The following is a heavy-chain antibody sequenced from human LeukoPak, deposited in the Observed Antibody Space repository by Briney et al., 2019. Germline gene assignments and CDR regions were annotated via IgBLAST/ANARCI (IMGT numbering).Heavy chain of an antibody. CDR2: IKQDGSEK. Sequence: AGGSLRLSCAASGFTFSSYGMHWVRQAPGEGLEWVANIKQDGSEKYYVDSVKGRFTISRDNAKNSLYLQMNSLRAEDTAVYYCARDLPDYWGQGTLVAVSS. J-gene: IGHJ4*02. CDR1: GFTFSSYG. V-gene: IGHV3-7*01. CDR3: ARDLPDY.